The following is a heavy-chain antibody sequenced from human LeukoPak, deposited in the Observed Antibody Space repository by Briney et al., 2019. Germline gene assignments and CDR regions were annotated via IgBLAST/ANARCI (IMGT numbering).Heavy chain of an antibody. J-gene: IGHJ4*02. D-gene: IGHD3-16*01. CDR2: ISYDGSNE. Sequence: PGGSLRLSCAASGFTFSSYVMRWVRQAPGKGLEWVAIISYDGSNEYYADSVKGRFTISRDNSKNTLYLQMNNLRAEDTAVYYCARDRAAGAYPWYFDYWGQGTLVTVSS. CDR1: GFTFSSYV. V-gene: IGHV3-30*04. CDR3: ARDRAAGAYPWYFDY.